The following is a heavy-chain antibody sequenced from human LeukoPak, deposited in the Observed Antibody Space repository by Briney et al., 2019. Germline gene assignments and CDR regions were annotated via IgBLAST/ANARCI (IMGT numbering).Heavy chain of an antibody. Sequence: SETLSLTCTVPDGSISSSSYYWGWIRQPPGKGLEWIGSIYYSGSTYYNPSLKSRVTISVDTSKNQFSLKLSSVTAADTAVYYCARLVVVGVIDYWGQGTLVTVSS. CDR3: ARLVVVGVIDY. D-gene: IGHD2-2*01. CDR2: IYYSGST. J-gene: IGHJ4*02. V-gene: IGHV4-39*01. CDR1: DGSISSSSYY.